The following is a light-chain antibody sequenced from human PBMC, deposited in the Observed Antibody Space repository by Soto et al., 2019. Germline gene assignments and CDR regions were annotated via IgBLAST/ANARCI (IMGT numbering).Light chain of an antibody. V-gene: IGKV1-5*01. J-gene: IGKJ2*01. CDR2: DAS. Sequence: DIQMTQSPSTLSASVGDRVTISCRASQSISSGLAWYQQKPGKAPKLLIYDASSLESGVPSRFSGSGSGTAFSLTISSLQPDDFATYYCQQYNSYSSYTFGQGTKLEIK. CDR1: QSISSG. CDR3: QQYNSYSSYT.